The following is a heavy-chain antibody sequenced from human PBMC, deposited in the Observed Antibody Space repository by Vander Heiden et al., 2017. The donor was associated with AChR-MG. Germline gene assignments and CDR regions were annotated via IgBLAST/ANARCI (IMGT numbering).Heavy chain of an antibody. J-gene: IGHJ5*02. CDR3: ARREVYYDSSGYYQYNWFDP. CDR2: INHSGST. V-gene: IGHV4-34*01. Sequence: QVQLQQWGAGLLKPSETLSLTCAVYGGSFSGYYWGWIRQPPGKGLEWIGEINHSGSTNFNPSLKSRVTISVDTSKNQFSLKLSSVTAADTAVYYCARREVYYDSSGYYQYNWFDPWGQGTLVTVSS. CDR1: GGSFSGYY. D-gene: IGHD3-22*01.